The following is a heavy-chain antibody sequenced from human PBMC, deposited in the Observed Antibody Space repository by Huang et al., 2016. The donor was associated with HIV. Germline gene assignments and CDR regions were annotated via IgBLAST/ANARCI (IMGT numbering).Heavy chain of an antibody. CDR2: MNSEWSSK. CDR3: ARDPRIQSWLNFFDY. V-gene: IGHV3-74*01. D-gene: IGHD3-22*01. J-gene: IGHJ4*02. CDR1: GFRISSNV. Sequence: EVQLVESGGGLVQPGGSLRLSCAASGFRISSNVMAWESQDRGNGLVWVSRMNSEWSSKSNADALKGRFTISRDNAKNTLYLQMNSLRAEDTAVYYCARDPRIQSWLNFFDYWGQGTLVSVSS.